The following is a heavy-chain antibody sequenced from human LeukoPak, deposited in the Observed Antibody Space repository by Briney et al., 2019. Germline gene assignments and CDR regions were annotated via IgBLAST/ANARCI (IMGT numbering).Heavy chain of an antibody. Sequence: SETLSLTCAVSADSFSSHYWTWIRQAPGKGLEWIGYISYIGSTNYNPSLKSRVTISIATSKNQFSLKLSSVTAADTAVYYCARDLVTVTKGFDIWGQGTMVSVSS. CDR1: ADSFSSHY. D-gene: IGHD4-17*01. CDR2: ISYIGST. CDR3: ARDLVTVTKGFDI. V-gene: IGHV4-59*11. J-gene: IGHJ3*02.